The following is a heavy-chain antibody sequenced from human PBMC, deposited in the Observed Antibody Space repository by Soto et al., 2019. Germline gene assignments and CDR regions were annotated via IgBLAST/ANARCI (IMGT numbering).Heavy chain of an antibody. CDR1: GYSFTSYW. Sequence: GESLKISCKGSGYSFTSYWIGWVRQMPGKGLEWMGIIYPGDSDTRYSPSFQGQVTISADKSISTAYLQWSSLKASDTAMYYCARQAYDFWSGYYENGMDVWGQGTTVTVSS. CDR2: IYPGDSDT. J-gene: IGHJ6*02. V-gene: IGHV5-51*01. D-gene: IGHD3-3*01. CDR3: ARQAYDFWSGYYENGMDV.